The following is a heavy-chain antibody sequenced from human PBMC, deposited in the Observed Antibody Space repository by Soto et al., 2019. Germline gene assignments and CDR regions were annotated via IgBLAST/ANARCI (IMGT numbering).Heavy chain of an antibody. CDR2: INHSGST. CDR3: ARGGTGLMDV. V-gene: IGHV4-34*01. Sequence: PGKGLEWIGEINHSGSTNYNPSLKSRVTISIDTSKNQFSLKLSSVTAADMAVFYCARGGTGLMDVWVKGT. J-gene: IGHJ6*03.